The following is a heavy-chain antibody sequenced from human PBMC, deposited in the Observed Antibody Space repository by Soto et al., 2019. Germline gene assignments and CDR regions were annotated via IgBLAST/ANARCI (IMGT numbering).Heavy chain of an antibody. V-gene: IGHV3-30*18. Sequence: QVQLVESGGGVVQPGRSLRLSCAASGFTFSNYGMHWVRQAPGKGLEWVAVISYHGSDKYYADSVKGRFTISRDNSKNTMYLQMDSLRAEDTAVYYWAKDHLTTTVTTVGYWGQGTRVTVSS. CDR2: ISYHGSDK. J-gene: IGHJ4*02. CDR1: GFTFSNYG. CDR3: AKDHLTTTVTTVGY. D-gene: IGHD4-17*01.